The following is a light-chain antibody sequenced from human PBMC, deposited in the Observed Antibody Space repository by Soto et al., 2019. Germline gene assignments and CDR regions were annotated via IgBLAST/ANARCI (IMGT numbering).Light chain of an antibody. CDR3: QQYNNWLT. V-gene: IGKV3-15*01. CDR1: QSVSSN. J-gene: IGKJ5*01. CDR2: GAS. Sequence: DIVMTQSPATLSVSPGERATLSCRASQSVSSNLAWYQQKPGTAPRLLIYGASTKATGIPARFSGSGSGTEFTLTISSLQSEDFAVYYCQQYNNWLTFGQGTRLEIK.